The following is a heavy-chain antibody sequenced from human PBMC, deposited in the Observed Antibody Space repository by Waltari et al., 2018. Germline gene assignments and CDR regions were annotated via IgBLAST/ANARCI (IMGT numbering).Heavy chain of an antibody. Sequence: QVQLVQSGAEVKKPGPSVKLSCTASGYSFTTYAIPWVRQAPGQSLGWMGWINPANGDTKYSQKFQGKISITSETSATTAYLDVSDLRPDDTSVYFCARSDIVVVIPAFSYYGLDVWGQGTAVSVS. CDR1: GYSFTTYA. CDR3: ARSDIVVVIPAFSYYGLDV. CDR2: INPANGDT. D-gene: IGHD2-15*01. J-gene: IGHJ6*02. V-gene: IGHV1-3*01.